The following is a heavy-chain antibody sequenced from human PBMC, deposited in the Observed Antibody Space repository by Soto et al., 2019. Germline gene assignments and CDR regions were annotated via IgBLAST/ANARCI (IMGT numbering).Heavy chain of an antibody. D-gene: IGHD1-26*01. Sequence: LRLSCAASGFTFSTYALSWARQAPGKGLEWVSTISAGGRTTLYADSVRGRFTISRDNSKNTLYLQMESLRVEDTAVYYCDGSDFWGQGTLVTVSS. V-gene: IGHV3-23*01. CDR3: DGSDF. CDR2: ISAGGRTT. J-gene: IGHJ4*02. CDR1: GFTFSTYA.